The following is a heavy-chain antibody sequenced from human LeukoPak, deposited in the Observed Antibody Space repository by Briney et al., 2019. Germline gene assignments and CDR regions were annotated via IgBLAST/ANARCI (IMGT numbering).Heavy chain of an antibody. CDR2: ISGSGGST. CDR1: GFTFSSYE. Sequence: QPGGSLRLSCAASGFTFSSYEMNWVRQAPGKGLEWVSAISGSGGSTYYADSVKGRFTISRDNSKNTLYLQMNSLRAEDTAVYYCAKDLSGGLNWFDPWGQGTLVTVSS. CDR3: AKDLSGGLNWFDP. V-gene: IGHV3-23*01. J-gene: IGHJ5*02. D-gene: IGHD4-23*01.